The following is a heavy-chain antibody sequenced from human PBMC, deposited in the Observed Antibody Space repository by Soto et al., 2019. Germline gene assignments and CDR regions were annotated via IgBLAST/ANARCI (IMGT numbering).Heavy chain of an antibody. J-gene: IGHJ6*02. V-gene: IGHV2-5*02. CDR2: IYGDDDK. D-gene: IGHD2-8*01. CDR3: AHSVRYLWNV. CDR1: GFSLSSREVG. Sequence: QITLKESGPTLVKPTQTLTLTCTLSGFSLSSREVGVGWIRQPPGEDLEWLAIIYGDDDKTYRSSLKNRLTIPKDTSKNQVVLTMTNLDPVDTATYYCAHSVRYLWNVWGQGTTVTVSS.